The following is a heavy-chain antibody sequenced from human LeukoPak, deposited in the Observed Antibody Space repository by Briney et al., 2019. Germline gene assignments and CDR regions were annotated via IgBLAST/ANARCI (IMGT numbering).Heavy chain of an antibody. Sequence: GGSLRLSCAASGFTFSSYAMSWVRQAPGKGLEWVSAISGSGGSTYYADSVKGRFTISRDNSKNTLYLQMKSLRAEDTAVYYCAKVKGVRLKDYYFDYWGQGTLVTVSS. V-gene: IGHV3-23*01. CDR3: AKVKGVRLKDYYFDY. J-gene: IGHJ4*02. D-gene: IGHD2-2*01. CDR1: GFTFSSYA. CDR2: ISGSGGST.